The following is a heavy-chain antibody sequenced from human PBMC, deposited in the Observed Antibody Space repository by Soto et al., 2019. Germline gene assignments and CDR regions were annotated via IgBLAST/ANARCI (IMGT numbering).Heavy chain of an antibody. CDR3: TRPGYSSGWSDY. CDR1: GFTFSGSA. V-gene: IGHV3-73*01. D-gene: IGHD6-19*01. J-gene: IGHJ4*02. Sequence: GGSLRLSCAGSGFTFSGSAMHWVRQASGKGLEWVGRIRSKTNSYATAYAASVKDRFIISRDDSKNTAYLQMDSLKAEDTAVYYCTRPGYSSGWSDYWGQGTLVTVSS. CDR2: IRSKTNSYAT.